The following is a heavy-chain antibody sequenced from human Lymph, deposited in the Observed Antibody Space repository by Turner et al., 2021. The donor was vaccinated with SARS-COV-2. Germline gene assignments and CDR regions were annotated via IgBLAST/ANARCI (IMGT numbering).Heavy chain of an antibody. CDR3: AGGRGSWYAGDY. CDR1: GFPFDSYS. J-gene: IGHJ4*02. CDR2: ISSGSAHI. V-gene: IGHV3-21*01. Sequence: EVQLVESGGGLVKPGGSLRLSCAASGFPFDSYSMNWVRQGPGKGLGWVSSISSGSAHIFYAESVKGRFTISRDNDKKSLYLQMNSLKVEDTAVYYCAGGRGSWYAGDYWGQGALVTVSS. D-gene: IGHD6-13*01.